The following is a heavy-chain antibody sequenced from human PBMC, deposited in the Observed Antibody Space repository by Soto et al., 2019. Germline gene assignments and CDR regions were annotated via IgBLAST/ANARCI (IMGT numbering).Heavy chain of an antibody. J-gene: IGHJ4*02. V-gene: IGHV3-30-3*01. CDR2: ISYDGSNK. CDR3: ASSPLRRGWYPNY. D-gene: IGHD6-19*01. Sequence: PGGSLRLSCAAPGFTFSSYAMHWVRQAPGKGLEWVAVISYDGSNKYYADSVKGRFTISRDNSKNTLYLQMNSLRAEDTAVYYCASSPLRRGWYPNYWGQGTLVTVSS. CDR1: GFTFSSYA.